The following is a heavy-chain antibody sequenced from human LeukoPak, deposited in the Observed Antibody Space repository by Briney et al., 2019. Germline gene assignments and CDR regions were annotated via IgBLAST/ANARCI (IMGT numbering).Heavy chain of an antibody. Sequence: PSETLSLTCSVSGASISSSSYYWGWIRQPPGKGLEWIGSIYYSGSTYYNPSLKSRVTISVDTSKNQFSLKLSSVTAADTAVYYCARAVLLWFGEFRGNWFDPWGQGTLVTVSS. V-gene: IGHV4-39*07. CDR2: IYYSGST. CDR3: ARAVLLWFGEFRGNWFDP. J-gene: IGHJ5*02. CDR1: GASISSSSYY. D-gene: IGHD3-10*01.